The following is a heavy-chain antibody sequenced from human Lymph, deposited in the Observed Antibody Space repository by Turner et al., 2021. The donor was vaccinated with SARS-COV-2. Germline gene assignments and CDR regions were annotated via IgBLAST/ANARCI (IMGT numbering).Heavy chain of an antibody. CDR3: ARGPPDFPYYFDY. Sequence: EVQLVESGGGLVKPGGSLRLSCAASGVTFSSYSMNWVRQAPGKGLEWVSSITFTSSYIDYANSVKGRFTISRDNAKNSLYLQMNSLRAEDTAVYYCARGPPDFPYYFDYWGQGTLVTVSS. V-gene: IGHV3-21*01. CDR1: GVTFSSYS. J-gene: IGHJ4*02. D-gene: IGHD2-21*02. CDR2: ITFTSSYI.